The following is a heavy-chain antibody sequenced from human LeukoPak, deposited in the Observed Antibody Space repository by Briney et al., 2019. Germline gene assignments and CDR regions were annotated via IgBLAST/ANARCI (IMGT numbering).Heavy chain of an antibody. D-gene: IGHD3-10*01. CDR3: AKARGFGELSGFYFDY. Sequence: GASVKVSCKASGGTFSSYAISWVRQAPGQGLEWMGGIIPIFGTANYAQKFQGRVTITADESTSTAYMELSSLRAEDTAVYYCAKARGFGELSGFYFDYWGQGTLVTVSS. CDR2: IIPIFGTA. CDR1: GGTFSSYA. J-gene: IGHJ4*02. V-gene: IGHV1-69*13.